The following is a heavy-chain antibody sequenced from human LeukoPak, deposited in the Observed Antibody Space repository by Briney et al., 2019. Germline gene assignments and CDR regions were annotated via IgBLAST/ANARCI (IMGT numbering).Heavy chain of an antibody. D-gene: IGHD3-10*01. CDR1: GFTFSGFG. V-gene: IGHV3-21*01. CDR3: TRLSAMLRGPEPIYYFDS. J-gene: IGHJ4*01. CDR2: ISSSSSYI. Sequence: GGSLRLSCAVSGFTFSGFGMNWVRQAPGKGLEWVSSISSSSSYIYYADSVKGRFTISRDNSKNSLYLQMNSLRVEDTAMYYCTRLSAMLRGPEPIYYFDSWGQGTLVTVSS.